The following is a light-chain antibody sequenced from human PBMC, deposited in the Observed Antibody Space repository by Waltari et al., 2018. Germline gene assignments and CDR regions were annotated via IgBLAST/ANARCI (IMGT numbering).Light chain of an antibody. CDR2: TTN. CDR3: QTYDSSLNGFLI. CDR1: NSNTGAGYD. J-gene: IGLJ2*01. V-gene: IGLV1-40*01. Sequence: QSVLTQPPSVSGAPGQTVTIPRTGSNSNTGAGYDIHWYQKLPGTVPKLPIYTTNSRPTGVPGRFSGSKIGTSASLVITGLQTEDEADYYCQTYDSSLNGFLIFGGGTRLTV.